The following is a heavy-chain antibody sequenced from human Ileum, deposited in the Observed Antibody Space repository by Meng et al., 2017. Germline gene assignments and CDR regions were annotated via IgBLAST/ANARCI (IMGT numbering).Heavy chain of an antibody. J-gene: IGHJ4*02. CDR3: ARTVVAPASRFDY. CDR2: INQDGSDK. CDR1: GSTFSNYW. V-gene: IGHV3-7*01. D-gene: IGHD4-23*01. Sequence: GGSLRLSCAASGSTFSNYWMTWVRQAPGKGLEWVANINQDGSDKYSVDSVKGRFTISRDNAKNSLYLQMNNLRAEDTAVYYCARTVVAPASRFDYWGQGTLVTVSS.